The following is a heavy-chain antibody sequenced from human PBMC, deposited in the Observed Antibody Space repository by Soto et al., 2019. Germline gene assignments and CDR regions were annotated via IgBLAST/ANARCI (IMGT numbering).Heavy chain of an antibody. V-gene: IGHV3-53*01. CDR1: GFTVSSNY. CDR3: ASLAPLYCGGDCYRAGGWFDP. D-gene: IGHD2-21*02. Sequence: PGGSLRLSCAASGFTVSSNYMSWVRQAPGKGLEWVSVIYSGGSTYYADSVKGRFTISRDNSKNTLYLQMNSLRAEDTAVYYCASLAPLYCGGDCYRAGGWFDPWGQGTLVTVSS. CDR2: IYSGGST. J-gene: IGHJ5*02.